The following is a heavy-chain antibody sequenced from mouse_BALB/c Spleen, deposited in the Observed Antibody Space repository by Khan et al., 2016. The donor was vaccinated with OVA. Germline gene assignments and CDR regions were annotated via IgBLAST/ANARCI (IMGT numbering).Heavy chain of an antibody. Sequence: DLVKPGASVRLSCKASGYPFTSYWLNWIKQRPGQGLEWIGRTAPGSGSDYYNDMFKGKATLTIDTSSSTAYIQVRSLSSEDSAVYFCARSNYYGSGLYAMDYWGQGTSVTVSS. CDR2: TAPGSGSD. J-gene: IGHJ4*01. CDR3: ARSNYYGSGLYAMDY. V-gene: IGHV1S41*01. D-gene: IGHD1-1*01. CDR1: GYPFTSYW.